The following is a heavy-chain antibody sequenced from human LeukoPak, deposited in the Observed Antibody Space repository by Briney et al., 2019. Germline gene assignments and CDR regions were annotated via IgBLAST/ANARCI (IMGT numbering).Heavy chain of an antibody. CDR1: GGSISSYY. CDR2: IHYTGST. V-gene: IGHV4-59*01. D-gene: IGHD3-10*01. J-gene: IGHJ5*02. CDR3: ARGGYYGSGNDFRFDP. Sequence: SETLSLTCTVSGGSISSYYWSWIRQPPGKGLECIGYIHYTGSTNYNPSLKSRVTISVDTSKNQFSLKLTSVTAADTAVYFCARGGYYGSGNDFRFDPWGQGTLVTVSS.